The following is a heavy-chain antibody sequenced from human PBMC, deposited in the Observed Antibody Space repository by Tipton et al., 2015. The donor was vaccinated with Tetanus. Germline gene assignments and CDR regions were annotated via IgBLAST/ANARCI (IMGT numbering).Heavy chain of an antibody. V-gene: IGHV3-23*01. Sequence: SLRLSCAASGFTFSSYAMSWVRQAPGKGLEWVSAISGSGGSTYYADSVKGRFTISRDNSKNTLYLQMNSLRAEDTAVYYCAKSSILRFLEWLLEGYFDYWGQGTLVTVSS. CDR3: AKSSILRFLEWLLEGYFDY. CDR1: GFTFSSYA. J-gene: IGHJ4*02. CDR2: ISGSGGST. D-gene: IGHD3-3*01.